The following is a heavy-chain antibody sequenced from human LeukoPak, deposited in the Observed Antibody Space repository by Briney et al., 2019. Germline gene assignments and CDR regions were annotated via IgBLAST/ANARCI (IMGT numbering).Heavy chain of an antibody. J-gene: IGHJ6*02. CDR2: ISYDGSNK. CDR3: ANSRSPVPAAIYFSDGMDV. CDR1: GLTFSSYG. D-gene: IGHD2-2*02. Sequence: GRSLRLSCAASGLTFSSYGMHWVRQAPGKGLEWVAVISYDGSNKYYADSVKGRFTISRDNSKNTLYLQTNSLRAEDTAVYYCANSRSPVPAAIYFSDGMDVWGQGTTVTVSS. V-gene: IGHV3-30*18.